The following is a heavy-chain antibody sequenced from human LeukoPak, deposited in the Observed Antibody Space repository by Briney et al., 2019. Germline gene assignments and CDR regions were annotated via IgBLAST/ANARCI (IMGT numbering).Heavy chain of an antibody. CDR1: GGSISSYY. J-gene: IGHJ4*02. CDR2: IYYRGTT. D-gene: IGHD3-10*01. Sequence: SETLSLTCTVSGGSISSYYWSWIRQPPGKGLEWIGFIYYRGTTNNNPSLKSRVTTSIDTSKKQFSLNLSSVTAADTAIYYCAGVFSGRRPFELWGQGILVTASS. V-gene: IGHV4-59*03. CDR3: AGVFSGRRPFEL.